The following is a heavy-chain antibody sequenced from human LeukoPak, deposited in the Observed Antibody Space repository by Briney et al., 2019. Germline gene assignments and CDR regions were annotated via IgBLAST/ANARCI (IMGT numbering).Heavy chain of an antibody. CDR1: GYTFTSYD. D-gene: IGHD6-13*01. V-gene: IGHV1-8*01. J-gene: IGHJ4*02. CDR2: MNPNSGNT. Sequence: GASVKVSCKASGYTFTSYDINWVRQAPGQGLEWMGWMNPNSGNTGYAQKFQGRVTMTRNTSISTAYMELSSLISEDTAMYDCARRIAAGGTAIGYWGQGTLVTVSS. CDR3: ARRIAAGGTAIGY.